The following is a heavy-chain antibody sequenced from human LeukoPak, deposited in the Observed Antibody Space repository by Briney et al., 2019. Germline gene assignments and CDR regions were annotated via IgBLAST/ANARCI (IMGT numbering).Heavy chain of an antibody. CDR1: GYTFTSYY. D-gene: IGHD1-26*01. Sequence: GASVKVSCKASGYTFTSYYMHWVRQAPGQGLEWMGIINPSGGSTSYAQKFQGRVTMTRDTSTSTVYMELSSLRSEDTAVYYCARGAVGALRRNAFDIWGQGTMVTVSS. J-gene: IGHJ3*02. V-gene: IGHV1-46*01. CDR2: INPSGGST. CDR3: ARGAVGALRRNAFDI.